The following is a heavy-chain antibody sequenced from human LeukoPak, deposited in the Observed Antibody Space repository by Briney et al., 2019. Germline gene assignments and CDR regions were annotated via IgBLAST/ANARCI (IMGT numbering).Heavy chain of an antibody. J-gene: IGHJ4*02. V-gene: IGHV3-66*01. CDR3: ARASKEDYDFWSGYSPFDY. Sequence: GGSLRLSCAASGFTVSSNYMNWVRQAPGKGLEWVSVIYSGGTTYYADSVKGRFTISRDNAKNSLYLQMNSLRAEDTAVYYCARASKEDYDFWSGYSPFDYWGQGTLVTVSS. D-gene: IGHD3-3*01. CDR1: GFTVSSNY. CDR2: IYSGGTT.